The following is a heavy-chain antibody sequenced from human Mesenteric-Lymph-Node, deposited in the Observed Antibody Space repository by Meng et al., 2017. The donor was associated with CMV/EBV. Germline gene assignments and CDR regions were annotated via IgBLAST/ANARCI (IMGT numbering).Heavy chain of an antibody. Sequence: SVKVSCKASGYTFTSYYMHWVRQAPGQGLEWMGIINPSGGSTSYAQKFQGRVTMTRDTSTSTVYMELSSLRSEDTAVYYCARGGHIVVVPAANLPLYYYYYGMDVWGQGTTVTVSS. CDR3: ARGGHIVVVPAANLPLYYYYYGMDV. CDR1: GYTFTSYY. J-gene: IGHJ6*02. D-gene: IGHD2-2*01. CDR2: INPSGGST. V-gene: IGHV1-46*01.